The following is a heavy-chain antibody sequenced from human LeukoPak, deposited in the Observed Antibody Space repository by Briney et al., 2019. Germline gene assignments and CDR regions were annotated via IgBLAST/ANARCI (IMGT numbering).Heavy chain of an antibody. CDR1: GFTLSDHY. D-gene: IGHD4-17*01. CDR3: ARGGSVTTYNYVYGLDV. J-gene: IGHJ6*02. V-gene: IGHV3-72*01. Sequence: GGSLRLSCTASGFTLSDHYMDWVRQARGKGLEWVARTRDNSTVYTTVYAASLKARFTISSDDSHNSLFLQINSLKPEDTAVYFCARGGSVTTYNYVYGLDVWGQGTTVTVSS. CDR2: TRDNSTVYTT.